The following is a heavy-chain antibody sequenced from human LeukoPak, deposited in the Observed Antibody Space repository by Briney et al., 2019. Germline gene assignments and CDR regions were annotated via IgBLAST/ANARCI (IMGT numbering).Heavy chain of an antibody. CDR2: IIPIFGTA. D-gene: IGHD2-15*01. Sequence: ASVKVSCKASGGTFSSYAISWVRQAPGQGLEWMGGIIPIFGTANYAQKFQGRVTITADESTSTAYMELSSLRSEDTAVYYCARESYLYCSGGSCHPMDVWGKGTTVTVSS. J-gene: IGHJ6*03. CDR3: ARESYLYCSGGSCHPMDV. V-gene: IGHV1-69*13. CDR1: GGTFSSYA.